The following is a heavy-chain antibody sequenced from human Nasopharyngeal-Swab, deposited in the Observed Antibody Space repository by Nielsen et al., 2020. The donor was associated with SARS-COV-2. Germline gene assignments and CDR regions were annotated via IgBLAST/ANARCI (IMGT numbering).Heavy chain of an antibody. CDR1: GFSFSDYY. J-gene: IGHJ4*02. V-gene: IGHV3-11*06. CDR3: ARLSADCSRTSCYTGYFDY. CDR2: INSVSSST. Sequence: GGSLRLSCAASGFSFSDYYMSWIRQAPGKGLEWVSYINSVSSSTDYADSVKGRFTISRDNAQNTLYLQMNSLRAEDAAVYYCARLSADCSRTSCYTGYFDYWGQGTLVTVSS. D-gene: IGHD2-2*02.